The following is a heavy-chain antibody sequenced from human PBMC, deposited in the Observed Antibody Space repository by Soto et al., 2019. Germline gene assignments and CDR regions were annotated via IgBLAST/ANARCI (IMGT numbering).Heavy chain of an antibody. V-gene: IGHV3-9*01. Sequence: DVHLVESGGGLVQPGRSLRLSCGASGFSFDDYAMHWVRQAPGKGLERVASIGWNSVNRDYADSVKGRFTISRDNAKNSMYLQMNSLRAEDTALYYCAKDVSGWSAGESPFPVDHWGQGTLVTVSS. D-gene: IGHD3-10*01. CDR3: AKDVSGWSAGESPFPVDH. CDR2: IGWNSVNR. J-gene: IGHJ4*02. CDR1: GFSFDDYA.